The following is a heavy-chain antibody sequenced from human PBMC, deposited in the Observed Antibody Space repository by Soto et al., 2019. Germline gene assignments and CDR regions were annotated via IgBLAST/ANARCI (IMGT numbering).Heavy chain of an antibody. CDR2: IYYSGST. CDR3: ARVAAAGLWDWFDP. V-gene: IGHV4-59*08. J-gene: IGHJ5*02. CDR1: GGSIISYY. Sequence: SETLSLTCTVSGGSIISYYWSWIRQPPGKGLEWIGYIYYSGSTNYNPSLKSRVTISVDTSKNQFPLKLSSVTAADTAVYYCARVAAAGLWDWFDPWGQGTLVTVSS. D-gene: IGHD6-13*01.